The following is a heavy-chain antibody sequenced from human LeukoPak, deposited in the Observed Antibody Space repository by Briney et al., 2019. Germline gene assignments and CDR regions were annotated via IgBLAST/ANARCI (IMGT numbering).Heavy chain of an antibody. CDR1: GGSISSSSYY. V-gene: IGHV4-39*01. J-gene: IGHJ4*02. D-gene: IGHD3-10*01. CDR2: IYYSGST. CDR3: ARGAPARYYYGSGSYYPHDY. Sequence: SETLSLTCTVSGGSISSSSYYWGWIRQPPGKGLEWIGSIYYSGSTYYNPSLKNRVTISVDTSKNQFSLKLSSVTAADTAVYYCARGAPARYYYGSGSYYPHDYWGQGTLVTVSS.